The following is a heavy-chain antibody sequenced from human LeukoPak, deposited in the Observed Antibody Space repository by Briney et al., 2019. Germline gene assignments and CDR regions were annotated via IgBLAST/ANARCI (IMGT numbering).Heavy chain of an antibody. V-gene: IGHV3-21*01. J-gene: IGHJ5*02. D-gene: IGHD3-10*01. CDR1: GFSFISYS. CDR3: AKDLLRDRWFGES. Sequence: GGSLRLSCAASGFSFISYSMNWVRQAPGKGLEWVSSISSSSDYIYHADSVKGRFTISRDNSKNTLYLQMDSLRPEDTAVYYCAKDLLRDRWFGESWGQGTLVTVSS. CDR2: ISSSSDYI.